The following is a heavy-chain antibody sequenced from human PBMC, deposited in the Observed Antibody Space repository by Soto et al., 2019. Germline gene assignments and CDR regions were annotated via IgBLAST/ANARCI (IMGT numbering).Heavy chain of an antibody. D-gene: IGHD3-3*01. J-gene: IGHJ5*02. CDR2: INHTGGT. CDR3: ATRITVFGLLIPPFDP. CDR1: GGSVNGYY. Sequence: SEPLSLTCAVYGGSVNGYYWNWNRQPPGKGLEWIGEINHTGGTHYNPSLKSRVTMSVDTSKNQFSLRLSSVTAADTAIYYCATRITVFGLLIPPFDPWGQGTQVTVSS. V-gene: IGHV4-34*01.